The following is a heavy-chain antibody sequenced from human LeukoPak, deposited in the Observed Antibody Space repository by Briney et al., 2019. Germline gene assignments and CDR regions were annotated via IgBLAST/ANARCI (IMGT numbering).Heavy chain of an antibody. CDR1: GGSISSTTYY. V-gene: IGHV4-39*01. CDR2: IFYSGST. J-gene: IGHJ4*02. D-gene: IGHD6-19*01. Sequence: PSETLSLTCIVSGGSISSTTYYWGWIRQPPGKGLEWIGSIFYSGSTYYNPSLKSRVTISIDTSENQFSLKLSSVTAADTAVYYCATTPALAVAGTLDPKEWGQGTLVTVSS. CDR3: ATTPALAVAGTLDPKE.